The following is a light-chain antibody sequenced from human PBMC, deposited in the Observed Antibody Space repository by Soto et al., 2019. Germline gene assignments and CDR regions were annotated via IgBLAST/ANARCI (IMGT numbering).Light chain of an antibody. J-gene: IGKJ5*01. CDR3: QQRSNWPT. CDR1: QSVSSY. V-gene: IGKV3-11*01. CDR2: DAS. Sequence: EIVLTQSPATLSWSPGERATLSCRASQSVSSYLAWYQQKPGQPPRLLIYDASNRATGIPARFSGSGSGTDFTLTISSLEPEDFAVYYCQQRSNWPTFGQGTRLEIK.